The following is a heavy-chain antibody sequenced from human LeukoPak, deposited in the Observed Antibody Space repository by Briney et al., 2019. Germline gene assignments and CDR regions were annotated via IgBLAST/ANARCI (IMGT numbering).Heavy chain of an antibody. CDR2: IYPGDSDV. Sequence: GDSLKISCKGFGYKFTTYWIDWVRQMPGKGLEWMGIIYPGDSDVRYSPSFQGQVTISVDKSISTAYLQWNSLKSSDTAIHYCTRNANIAIVPTAIPGMDVWGQGTTVTVSS. J-gene: IGHJ6*02. CDR3: TRNANIAIVPTAIPGMDV. CDR1: GYKFTTYW. V-gene: IGHV5-51*01. D-gene: IGHD2-2*01.